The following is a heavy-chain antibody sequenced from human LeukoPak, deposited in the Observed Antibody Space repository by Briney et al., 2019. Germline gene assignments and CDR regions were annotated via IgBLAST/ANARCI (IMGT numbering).Heavy chain of an antibody. CDR3: ARGNTAMAPAFDY. J-gene: IGHJ4*02. D-gene: IGHD5-18*01. CDR2: MNPNSGNT. CDR1: GYTYTSYD. Sequence: ASVKVSCKASGYTYTSYDINWVRQATGQGLEWMGWMNPNSGNTGYAQKFQGRVTMTRNTSISTAYMELSSLRSEDTAVYYCARGNTAMAPAFDYWGQGTLVTVSS. V-gene: IGHV1-8*01.